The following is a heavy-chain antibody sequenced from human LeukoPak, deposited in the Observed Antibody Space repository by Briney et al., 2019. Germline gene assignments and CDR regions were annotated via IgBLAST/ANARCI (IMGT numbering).Heavy chain of an antibody. V-gene: IGHV4-59*08. CDR1: DGSISSLY. J-gene: IGHJ4*02. Sequence: PSETLSLTCSVSDGSISSLYWSWIRQPPGKGLEWIGYIYYTGSTNYNPSLKSRVTMFVDMSKNQFSLRLSSVTAADTAVYYCARHRAYSSSSPFDYWGQGTLVTVSS. CDR2: IYYTGST. D-gene: IGHD6-6*01. CDR3: ARHRAYSSSSPFDY.